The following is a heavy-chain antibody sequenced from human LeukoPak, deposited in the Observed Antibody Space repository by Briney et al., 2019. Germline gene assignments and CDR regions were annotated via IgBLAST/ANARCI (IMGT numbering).Heavy chain of an antibody. V-gene: IGHV4-39*07. CDR1: GGSISSSSYY. J-gene: IGHJ4*02. D-gene: IGHD6-6*01. Sequence: KTSETLSLTCTVSGGSISSSSYYWGWIRQPPGKGLEWIGSIHYSESTYYKPSLKSRVTISADTSKNQFSLKLSSVTAADTAVYYCAREGIAARPDYWGQGTLVTVSS. CDR3: AREGIAARPDY. CDR2: IHYSEST.